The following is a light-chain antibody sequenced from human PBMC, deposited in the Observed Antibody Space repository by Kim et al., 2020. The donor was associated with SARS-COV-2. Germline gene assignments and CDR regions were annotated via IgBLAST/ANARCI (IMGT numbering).Light chain of an antibody. CDR1: KLGDKY. CDR3: QAWDSSTAV. CDR2: QDN. J-gene: IGLJ2*01. Sequence: VSPGQTASIACSGDKLGDKYACWYQQKPGQSPVLVIYQDNKRPSGIPERFSGSNSGNTATLTISGTQAMDEADYYCQAWDSSTAVFGGGTKLTVL. V-gene: IGLV3-1*01.